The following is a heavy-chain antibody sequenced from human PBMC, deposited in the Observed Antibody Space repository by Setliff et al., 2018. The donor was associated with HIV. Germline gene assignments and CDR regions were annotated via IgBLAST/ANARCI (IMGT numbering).Heavy chain of an antibody. D-gene: IGHD6-19*01. J-gene: IGHJ6*02. CDR2: ISSSGSTI. Sequence: GGSLRLSCAASGFTFSSYEMNWVRQAPGKGLEWVSYISSSGSTIYYADSVKGRFTISRDNSKNSLHLQMSSLRPEDTAFYYCAKGLKHRSDSAWFYYDMDVWGPGTTVTVSS. CDR1: GFTFSSYE. V-gene: IGHV3-48*03. CDR3: AKGLKHRSDSAWFYYDMDV.